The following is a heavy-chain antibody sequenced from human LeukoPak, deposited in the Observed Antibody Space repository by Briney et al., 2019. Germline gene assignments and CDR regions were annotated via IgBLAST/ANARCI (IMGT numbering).Heavy chain of an antibody. CDR2: ISYDGSNK. V-gene: IGHV3-30*04. CDR3: ARDRLRGGSYYGSPYYFDY. Sequence: PGGSLRLSCAASGFTFSSYAMHWVRQAPGRGLEWVAVISYDGSNKYYADSVKGRFTISRDNSKHTLYLQMNSLRAEDTAVYYCARDRLRGGSYYGSPYYFDYWGQGTLVTVSS. CDR1: GFTFSSYA. D-gene: IGHD1-26*01. J-gene: IGHJ4*02.